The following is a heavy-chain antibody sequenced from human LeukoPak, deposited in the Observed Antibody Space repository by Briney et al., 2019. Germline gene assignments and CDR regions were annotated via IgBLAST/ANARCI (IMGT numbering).Heavy chain of an antibody. D-gene: IGHD2-8*01. V-gene: IGHV6-1*01. J-gene: IGHJ2*01. CDR3: ARGYCTNGVCYSHYWYFDL. CDR1: GDSVSINSAA. CDR2: TYYRSKWYN. Sequence: SQTLSLTCAISGDSVSINSAAWNWIRQSPSRGLEWLGRTYYRSKWYNDYAVSVKSRITINPDTSKNQFSLQLNSVTPEDTAVYNCARGYCTNGVCYSHYWYFDLWGRGTLVTVSS.